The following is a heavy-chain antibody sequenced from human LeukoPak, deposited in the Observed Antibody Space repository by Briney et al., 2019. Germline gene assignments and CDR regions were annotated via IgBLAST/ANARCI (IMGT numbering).Heavy chain of an antibody. Sequence: SETLSLTCTVSGYSISSGYYWGWIRQPPGKGLEWIGSFYDSGNTYYNPSLKSRVTMSLDTSKNQFSLKLSSVTAADTAVYYCARDSGTTGEVKFDPWGQGTLVTVSS. V-gene: IGHV4-38-2*02. D-gene: IGHD3-10*01. CDR1: GYSISSGYY. CDR2: FYDSGNT. J-gene: IGHJ5*02. CDR3: ARDSGTTGEVKFDP.